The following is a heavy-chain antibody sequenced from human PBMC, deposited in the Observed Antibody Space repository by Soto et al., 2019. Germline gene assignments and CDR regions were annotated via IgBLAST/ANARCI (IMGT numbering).Heavy chain of an antibody. Sequence: PGESLKISCKGSGYSFTSYWIGWVRQMPGKGLEWMGIIYPGDSDTRYSPSFQGQVTISADKSISTAYLQWSSLKASDTAMYYCASLGIAAGYIDAFEIWGQGTMVTVSS. CDR3: ASLGIAAGYIDAFEI. D-gene: IGHD6-13*01. CDR2: IYPGDSDT. J-gene: IGHJ3*02. V-gene: IGHV5-51*01. CDR1: GYSFTSYW.